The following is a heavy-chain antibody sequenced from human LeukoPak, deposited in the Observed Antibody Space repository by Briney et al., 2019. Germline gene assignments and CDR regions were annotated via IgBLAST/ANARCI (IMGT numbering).Heavy chain of an antibody. Sequence: GGSLRLSCAASGFTFSGYGMHWVRQAPGKGLEWVAVIWYDGSNKYYADSVKGRFTVSRDNSKNTLYLQMNSLRAEDTAVYYCAKEEYYYGSGSYYNFDYWGQGTLVTVSS. CDR1: GFTFSGYG. V-gene: IGHV3-33*06. J-gene: IGHJ4*02. D-gene: IGHD3-10*01. CDR2: IWYDGSNK. CDR3: AKEEYYYGSGSYYNFDY.